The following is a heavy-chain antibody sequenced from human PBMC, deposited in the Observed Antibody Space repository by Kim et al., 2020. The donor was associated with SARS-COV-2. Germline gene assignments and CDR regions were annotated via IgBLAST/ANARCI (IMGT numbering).Heavy chain of an antibody. Sequence: SETLSLTCTVSGGSINNYYWSWIRQPPGKGLEWIGYIYYSGSANYNPSLQSRVTISLDTSKNQFSLKLRFVTAADTAFYYYANSGDSSVKHWYFDLWGRGTLVTVSS. V-gene: IGHV4-59*13. J-gene: IGHJ2*01. CDR2: IYYSGSA. CDR3: ANSGDSSVKHWYFDL. D-gene: IGHD3-22*01. CDR1: GGSINNYY.